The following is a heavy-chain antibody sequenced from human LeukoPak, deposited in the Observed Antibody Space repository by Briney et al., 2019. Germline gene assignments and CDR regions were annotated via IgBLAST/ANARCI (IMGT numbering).Heavy chain of an antibody. J-gene: IGHJ4*02. CDR1: GFPLSSYA. Sequence: GGSLRLSCAASGFPLSSYAVSWVRQAPGEGLEGVSDISGSGGSTYYADSVKGRFTISRDNSKNTLYLQMNSLRVEDTAVYYCAKEVGALDYWGQGSLVTVSS. V-gene: IGHV3-23*01. D-gene: IGHD1-26*01. CDR3: AKEVGALDY. CDR2: ISGSGGST.